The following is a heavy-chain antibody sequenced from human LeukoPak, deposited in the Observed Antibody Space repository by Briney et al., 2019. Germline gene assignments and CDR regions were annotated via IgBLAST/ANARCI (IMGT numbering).Heavy chain of an antibody. CDR1: GFTFSSYW. Sequence: SGGSLSLSCAASGFTFSSYWMHWVRQVPGKGLVWVSRISGDGTSTSYADSVKGRFTISRDSSKRTLYLQMNSLRAEDTAMYYCARESWSDSVAFDIWGLGTMVIVSS. V-gene: IGHV3-74*01. J-gene: IGHJ3*02. CDR2: ISGDGTST. D-gene: IGHD3-3*01. CDR3: ARESWSDSVAFDI.